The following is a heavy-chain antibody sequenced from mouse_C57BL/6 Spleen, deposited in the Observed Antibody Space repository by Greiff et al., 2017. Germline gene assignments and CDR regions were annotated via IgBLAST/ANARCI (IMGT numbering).Heavy chain of an antibody. V-gene: IGHV1-61*01. CDR1: GYTFTSYW. J-gene: IGHJ3*01. Sequence: VQLQQPGAELVRPGSSVKLSCKASGYTFTSYWMDWVKQRPGQGLEWIGNIYPSDSETNYNQKFKDKATLTVDKSSSTAYMQLSSLTSEDSAVCDSARKGLRCWLAYWGQGTLVTVSA. CDR3: ARKGLRCWLAY. CDR2: IYPSDSET. D-gene: IGHD1-1*01.